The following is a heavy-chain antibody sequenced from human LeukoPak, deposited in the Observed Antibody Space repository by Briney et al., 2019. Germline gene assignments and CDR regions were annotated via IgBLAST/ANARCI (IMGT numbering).Heavy chain of an antibody. CDR1: GGSISSYY. CDR2: IYYSGST. J-gene: IGHJ6*02. V-gene: IGHV4-59*01. Sequence: SETLSLTCTVSGGSISSYYWSWIRQPPGKGLEWIGYIYYSGSTNYNPSLKGRVTISVDTSKNQLSLKLSSVTAADTAVYYCARESRIVVVSTPGPFYYYYGMDVWGQGTTVTVSS. CDR3: ARESRIVVVSTPGPFYYYYGMDV. D-gene: IGHD3-22*01.